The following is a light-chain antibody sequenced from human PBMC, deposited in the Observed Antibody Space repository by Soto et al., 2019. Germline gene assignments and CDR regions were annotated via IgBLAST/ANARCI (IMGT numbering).Light chain of an antibody. CDR3: QQSYSTTRT. V-gene: IGKV1-39*01. CDR2: EAS. J-gene: IGKJ1*01. Sequence: DRGTITCRASQSINNYLNWYQQKPGKTPKLLMYEASSLQSGVPSRFSGSGSGTDFTRTISGLQPEDFETYYCQQSYSTTRTFGQGTKVDIK. CDR1: QSINNY.